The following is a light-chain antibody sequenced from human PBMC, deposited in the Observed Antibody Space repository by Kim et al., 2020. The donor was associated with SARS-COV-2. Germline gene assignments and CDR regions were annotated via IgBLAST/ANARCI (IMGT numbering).Light chain of an antibody. CDR2: RAS. Sequence: SVSPGERVTLASRASQSVSSHSAWFQQKPGKAPRLRIYRASTRATGIPARLSGSGSGTEFTLTINSLQSEDFAVYYCQQYDKWPPSFGQGTKLEI. CDR1: QSVSSH. V-gene: IGKV3-15*01. CDR3: QQYDKWPPS. J-gene: IGKJ2*01.